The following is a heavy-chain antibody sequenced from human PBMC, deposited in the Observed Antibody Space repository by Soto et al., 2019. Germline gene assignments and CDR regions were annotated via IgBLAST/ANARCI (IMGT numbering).Heavy chain of an antibody. CDR2: IYTGGST. V-gene: IGHV3-53*02. D-gene: IGHD3-16*01. Sequence: EVQMVETGGGLSQPGGSLRLSCAVSGFIVSSKYMTWVRQAPGKGLEWGSVIYTGGSTHYADSARGRFTSSRDSSKNTLYLQMNSLRAEDAAVYYCTTYTGYGMDVWGQGTTVTVSS. CDR1: GFIVSSKY. J-gene: IGHJ6*02. CDR3: TTYTGYGMDV.